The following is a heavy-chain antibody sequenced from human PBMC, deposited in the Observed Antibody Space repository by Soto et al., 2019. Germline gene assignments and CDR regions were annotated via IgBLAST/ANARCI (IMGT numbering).Heavy chain of an antibody. V-gene: IGHV4-34*01. CDR2: INHSGRV. CDR3: STRAYDTNGYYRFDP. CDR1: GGSFSGHS. J-gene: IGHJ5*01. D-gene: IGHD3-22*01. Sequence: ETLSLTCAVYGGSFSGHSWTWIRQSPGKGLEWIGDINHSGRVNYSPSLKSRVTISLDTSKNQFSLTLSAVTAADTAMYYCSTRAYDTNGYYRFDPWGQGTLVTVSS.